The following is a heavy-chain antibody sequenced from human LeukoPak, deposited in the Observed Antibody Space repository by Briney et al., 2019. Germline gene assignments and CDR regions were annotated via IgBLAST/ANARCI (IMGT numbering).Heavy chain of an antibody. V-gene: IGHV3-7*04. D-gene: IGHD3-16*01. CDR2: IKEDGSEK. CDR3: ARGLSPPNY. CDR1: GFTFSSYW. Sequence: GWSLRLPCAASGFTFSSYWMSWVRQAPGKGLEGVANIKEDGSEKYYVASVKGPFTISRDNAKSSLYLQMNSLRAEDTAVYYCARGLSPPNYGGQGTLVTVSS. J-gene: IGHJ4*02.